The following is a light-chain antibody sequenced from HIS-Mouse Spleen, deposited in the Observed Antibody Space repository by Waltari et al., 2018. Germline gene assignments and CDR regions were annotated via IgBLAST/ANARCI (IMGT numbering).Light chain of an antibody. CDR2: EDS. J-gene: IGLJ2*01. V-gene: IGLV3-10*01. CDR3: YSTDSSGNLRV. CDR1: ALPKKY. Sequence: SYELTQPPSVSVSPGQTARITCSGDALPKKYAYWYQQKSGQAPVLVLYEDSKRPSGIPEGFSGSSSGTMATLTISGAQVEDEADYYCYSTDSSGNLRVFGGGTKLTVL.